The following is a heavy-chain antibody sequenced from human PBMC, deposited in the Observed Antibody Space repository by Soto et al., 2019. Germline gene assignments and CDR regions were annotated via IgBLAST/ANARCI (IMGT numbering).Heavy chain of an antibody. CDR3: ARVNGGSTSYYYYYGMDV. D-gene: IGHD2-15*01. CDR1: GGSISSYY. V-gene: IGHV4-59*01. J-gene: IGHJ6*02. Sequence: PSETLSLTCTVSGGSISSYYWSWIRQPPGKGLEWIGYIYYSGSTNYNPSLKSRVTISVDTSKNQFSLKLSSVTAADTAVYYCARVNGGSTSYYYYYGMDVWGQGTTVTVSS. CDR2: IYYSGST.